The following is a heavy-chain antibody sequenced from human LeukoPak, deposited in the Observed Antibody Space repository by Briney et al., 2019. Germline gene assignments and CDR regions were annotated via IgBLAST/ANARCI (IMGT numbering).Heavy chain of an antibody. V-gene: IGHV4-59*10. D-gene: IGHD3-9*01. Sequence: PSETLSLTCAVYGGSFSGYYWSWIRQPPGKGLEWIGRIYTSGSTNYNPSLKSRVTMSVDTSKNQFSLKLSSVTAADTAVYYCARVDILTHKNYYYMDVWGKGTTVTVSS. CDR3: ARVDILTHKNYYYMDV. CDR1: GGSFSGYY. CDR2: IYTSGST. J-gene: IGHJ6*03.